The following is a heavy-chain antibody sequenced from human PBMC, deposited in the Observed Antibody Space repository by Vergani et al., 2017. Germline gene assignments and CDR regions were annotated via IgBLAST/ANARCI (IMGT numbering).Heavy chain of an antibody. D-gene: IGHD1-26*01. CDR3: ARDGWELLDYFYYTDV. CDR1: GFTFSNYW. Sequence: VQLVESGGGLVQPGGSLRLSCTASGFTFSNYWMQWVRQAPGKGLMWVSRINSDGDSTSYADSVKGRFTISRDNAKNTLYLQMDSLRAEDTAVYYCARDGWELLDYFYYTDVWGKGTTVTVSS. V-gene: IGHV3-74*01. J-gene: IGHJ6*03. CDR2: INSDGDST.